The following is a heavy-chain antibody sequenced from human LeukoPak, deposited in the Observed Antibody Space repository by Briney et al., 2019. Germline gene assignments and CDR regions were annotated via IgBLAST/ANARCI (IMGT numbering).Heavy chain of an antibody. Sequence: GGSLRLSCAASGFTFSSYIMNWVRQAPGEGLEWVSYISSRSSTIYYADSVKGRLTISRDNAKNSLYLQMNSLRAEDTAVYYCARLGAGTLTFDYWGQGTLVTVSS. CDR2: ISSRSSTI. J-gene: IGHJ4*02. D-gene: IGHD6-13*01. CDR1: GFTFSSYI. CDR3: ARLGAGTLTFDY. V-gene: IGHV3-48*01.